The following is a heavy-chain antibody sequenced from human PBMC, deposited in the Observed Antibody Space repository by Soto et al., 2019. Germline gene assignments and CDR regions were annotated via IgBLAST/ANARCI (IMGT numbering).Heavy chain of an antibody. CDR2: ISGSGGST. J-gene: IGHJ1*01. Sequence: EVQLLESGGGLVQPGGSLRLSCAASGFTFSSYAMSWVRQAPGKGLEWVSAISGSGGSTYYADSVKGRFTISRDNSKNPLYLQMNSLRAEDTAVYYCANSAVQWLEYAEYFQHWGQGTLVTVSS. CDR1: GFTFSSYA. V-gene: IGHV3-23*01. D-gene: IGHD6-19*01. CDR3: ANSAVQWLEYAEYFQH.